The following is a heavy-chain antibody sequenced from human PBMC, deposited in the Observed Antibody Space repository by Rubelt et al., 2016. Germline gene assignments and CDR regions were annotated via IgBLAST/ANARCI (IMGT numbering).Heavy chain of an antibody. CDR2: IYYSGST. Sequence: QVQLQESGPELVKPSETLSLTCTVSGGSISSYYWSWVRQPPGKGLEWIGYIYYSGSTNYNPSLKSRVTMSVDTSKNQFSLKLSSVTAADTAVYYCARLGYQTYWYFDPWGRGTLVTVSS. D-gene: IGHD5-12*01. CDR1: GGSISSYY. V-gene: IGHV4-59*01. J-gene: IGHJ2*01. CDR3: ARLGYQTYWYFDP.